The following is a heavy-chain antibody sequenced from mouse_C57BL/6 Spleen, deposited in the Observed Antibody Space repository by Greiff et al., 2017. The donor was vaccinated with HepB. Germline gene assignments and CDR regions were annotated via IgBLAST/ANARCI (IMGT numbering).Heavy chain of an antibody. V-gene: IGHV5-4*01. J-gene: IGHJ4*01. D-gene: IGHD4-1*01. CDR1: GFTFSSYA. CDR2: ISDGGSYT. CDR3: ARDRSLTGTGAMDY. Sequence: EVKLVESGGGLVKPGGSLKLSCAASGFTFSSYAMSWVRQTPEKRLEWVATISDGGSYTYYPDNVKGRFTISRDNAKNNLYLQMSHLKSEDTAMYYCARDRSLTGTGAMDYWGQGTSVTVSS.